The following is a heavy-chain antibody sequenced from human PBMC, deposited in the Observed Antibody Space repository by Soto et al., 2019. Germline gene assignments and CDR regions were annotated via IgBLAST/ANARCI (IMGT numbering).Heavy chain of an antibody. Sequence: QVQLVESGGGVVQRGRSLRLSCAASGFTFSSYAMHWVRHAPGKGLEWVAVISYDGSNKYYADSVKGRFTISRDNSKNTLYLQMNSLRAEDTAVYYCARSFLSSGLDNNASFDYWGQGTLVTVSS. CDR2: ISYDGSNK. J-gene: IGHJ4*02. V-gene: IGHV3-30-3*01. CDR3: ARSFLSSGLDNNASFDY. D-gene: IGHD6-19*01. CDR1: GFTFSSYA.